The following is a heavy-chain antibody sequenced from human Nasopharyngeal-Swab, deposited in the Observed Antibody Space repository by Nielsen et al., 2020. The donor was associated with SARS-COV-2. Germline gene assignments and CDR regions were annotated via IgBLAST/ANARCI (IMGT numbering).Heavy chain of an antibody. Sequence: WIRQPPGKGLEWIGEINHSGSTNYNPSLKSRVTISVGTSKNQFSLRLSSVTAADTAVYYCARGSEGGIAARQPNFDYWGQGTLVTVSS. CDR3: ARGSEGGIAARQPNFDY. V-gene: IGHV4-34*01. D-gene: IGHD6-6*01. CDR2: INHSGST. J-gene: IGHJ4*02.